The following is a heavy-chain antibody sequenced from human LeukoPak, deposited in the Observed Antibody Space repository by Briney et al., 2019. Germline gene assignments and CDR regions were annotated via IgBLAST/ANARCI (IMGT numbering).Heavy chain of an antibody. CDR2: INADGSTT. CDR1: GFXFSNYW. CDR3: ARGSGGPFDY. V-gene: IGHV3-74*01. D-gene: IGHD2-15*01. J-gene: IGHJ4*02. Sequence: GGSLRLSCAASGFXFSNYWMHWVRQAPGKGLVWVSRINADGSTTTYADSVKGRFTISRDNAKNTLYLQVNSLRAEGTAVYYCARGSGGPFDYWGQGTLVTVSS.